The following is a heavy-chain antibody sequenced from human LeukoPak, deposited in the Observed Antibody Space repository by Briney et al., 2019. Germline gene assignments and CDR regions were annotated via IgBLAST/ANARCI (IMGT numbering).Heavy chain of an antibody. Sequence: PGGSLRLSCAASGFTFSSYWMHWVRQAPGKGLVWVSRIYSDGSSTSYADSVKGRFTISRDNAKNTLYLQMNSLRAEDTAVYYCARESGSGSQIDYWGQGTLVTVSS. CDR2: IYSDGSST. CDR1: GFTFSSYW. CDR3: ARESGSGSQIDY. V-gene: IGHV3-74*01. D-gene: IGHD3-10*01. J-gene: IGHJ4*02.